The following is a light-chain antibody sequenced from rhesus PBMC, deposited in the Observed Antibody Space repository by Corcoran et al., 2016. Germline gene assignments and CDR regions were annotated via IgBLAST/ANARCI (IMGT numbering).Light chain of an antibody. CDR3: QQGYTYPFT. V-gene: IGKV1S9*01. Sequence: IQMTQSPSSLSASVGDRVTITCQASQSLSNYLNWFQQKTGKSPQLLIYRASSLQSGFPSRFSGSGSGTVFTLSLSSLPPEDFATYYCQQGYTYPFTFGPGTKLDI. CDR2: RAS. J-gene: IGKJ3*01. CDR1: QSLSNY.